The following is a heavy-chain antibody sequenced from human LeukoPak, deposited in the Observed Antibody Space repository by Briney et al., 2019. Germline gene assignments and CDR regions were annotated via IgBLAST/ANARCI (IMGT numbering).Heavy chain of an antibody. D-gene: IGHD5-18*01. CDR2: IYADGNT. CDR1: GFTVSSNY. Sequence: GGSLRLSCAASGFTVSSNYMSWVRQAPGRGLEWVSFIYADGNTYYADSVKGRFTISRDISKNAVFLQMNSLRAEDTAVYYCARALGYGPYYYYYYMDVWGKGTTVTVSS. CDR3: ARALGYGPYYYYYYMDV. J-gene: IGHJ6*03. V-gene: IGHV3-53*01.